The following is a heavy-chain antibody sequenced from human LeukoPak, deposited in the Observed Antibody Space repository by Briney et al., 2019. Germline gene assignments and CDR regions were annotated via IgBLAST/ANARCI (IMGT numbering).Heavy chain of an antibody. V-gene: IGHV3-23*01. CDR1: GFTFSSYA. CDR3: ATYCTNGVCYPAGDLYFQH. CDR2: ISGSGGST. D-gene: IGHD2-8*01. Sequence: GGSLRLSCAASGFTFSSYAMSWVRQAPGKGLEWVSAISGSGGSTYYADSVKGRFTISRDNSKNTLCLQMNSLRAEDTAVYYCATYCTNGVCYPAGDLYFQHWGQGTLVTVSS. J-gene: IGHJ1*01.